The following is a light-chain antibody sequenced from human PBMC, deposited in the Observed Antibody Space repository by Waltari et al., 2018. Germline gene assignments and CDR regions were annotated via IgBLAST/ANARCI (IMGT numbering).Light chain of an antibody. Sequence: DLQMTQSPSSLSASVGDRVTITCQASQDISNYLTWYQQKPGKAPKLLIYDASKLETGVPSRFSGSGSGTDFTFTISSLQPEDIATYYCQQYDNLPLTFGGGTKVEIK. CDR2: DAS. V-gene: IGKV1-33*01. CDR3: QQYDNLPLT. CDR1: QDISNY. J-gene: IGKJ4*01.